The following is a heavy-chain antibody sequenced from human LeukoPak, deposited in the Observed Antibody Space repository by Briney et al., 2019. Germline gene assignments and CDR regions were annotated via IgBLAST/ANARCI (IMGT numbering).Heavy chain of an antibody. V-gene: IGHV4-4*07. J-gene: IGHJ4*02. Sequence: SETLSLICTVSGGSISSYYWSWIRQPAGKGLEWIGRIYSSGSTNYNPSLKSRVTMSVDTSKNQFSLKLSSVTAADTAVYYCAREWSGSYYEFSEHYFDYWGQGTLVTVSS. CDR1: GGSISSYY. D-gene: IGHD1-26*01. CDR2: IYSSGST. CDR3: AREWSGSYYEFSEHYFDY.